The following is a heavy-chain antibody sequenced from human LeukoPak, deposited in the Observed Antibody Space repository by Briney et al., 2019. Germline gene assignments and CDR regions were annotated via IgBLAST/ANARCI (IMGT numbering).Heavy chain of an antibody. CDR1: GFSFSSAA. V-gene: IGHV3-64*01. J-gene: IGHJ4*02. CDR2: ITNNGGYT. D-gene: IGHD3-22*01. Sequence: GVLRLSGAASGFSFSSAAMHWVRQAPGKGLEYVSAITNNGGYTYYANSVKGRFTISRDNSKNTLYLQMGSLRTEDTAVYYCAGASPDGFYDYWGQGTLVTVSS. CDR3: AGASPDGFYDY.